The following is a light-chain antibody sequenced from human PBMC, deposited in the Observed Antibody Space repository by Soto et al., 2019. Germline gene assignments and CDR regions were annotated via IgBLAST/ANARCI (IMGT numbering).Light chain of an antibody. CDR2: AAS. Sequence: DIQLTQSPSFLSASVGDRVTITCRASQGISSYLAWYQQKPGKAPKLLIYAASTLQSGVPSRFSGSGSGTNFPLIFSILQPEVFATFYLKQFNIYWITSAQGTRLEIK. CDR3: KQFNIYWIT. J-gene: IGKJ5*01. CDR1: QGISSY. V-gene: IGKV1-9*01.